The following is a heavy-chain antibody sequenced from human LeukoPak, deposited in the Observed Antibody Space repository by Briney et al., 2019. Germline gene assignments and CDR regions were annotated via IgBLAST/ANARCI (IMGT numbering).Heavy chain of an antibody. CDR1: GFTFSSYS. V-gene: IGHV3-48*01. J-gene: IGHJ5*02. CDR3: ARHRNYFGSGSSPINNWFDP. D-gene: IGHD3-10*01. Sequence: GGSLRLSRAASGFTFSSYSMNWVRQAPGKGLEWVSYISSSGSTIYYADSVKGRFTISRDNSKNTLSLQMNSLRAEDTAVYYCARHRNYFGSGSSPINNWFDPWGQGTLVTVSS. CDR2: ISSSGSTI.